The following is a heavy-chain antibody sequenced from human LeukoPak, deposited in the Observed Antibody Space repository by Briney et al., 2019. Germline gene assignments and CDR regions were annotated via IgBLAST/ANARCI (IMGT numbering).Heavy chain of an antibody. CDR3: ARQGAYSGSY. CDR1: GFDFTAYG. CDR2: IYPGGSNG. Sequence: GESLRISCKCSGFDFTAYGIAWVRQMPGKGLEWMGNIYPGGSNGRYSPSFQGQVTMSADKSISTAYLQWSSLKASDTAMYYCARQGAYSGSYWGQGTLVTVSS. D-gene: IGHD1-26*01. V-gene: IGHV5-51*01. J-gene: IGHJ4*02.